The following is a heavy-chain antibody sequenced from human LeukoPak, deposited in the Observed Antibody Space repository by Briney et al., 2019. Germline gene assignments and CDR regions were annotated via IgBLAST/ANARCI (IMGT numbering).Heavy chain of an antibody. V-gene: IGHV3-66*01. CDR1: GFTVSSNY. Sequence: GGPLRLSCAVSGFTVSSNYMSWVRQAPGKGLEWVSVIYYGGGTDYADSVKGRFTISRDSSKNTLFLQMNSLRAEDTAVYYCASTFGVVLTQHFDYWGQGTLVTVSS. CDR3: ASTFGVVLTQHFDY. CDR2: IYYGGGT. J-gene: IGHJ4*02. D-gene: IGHD3-3*01.